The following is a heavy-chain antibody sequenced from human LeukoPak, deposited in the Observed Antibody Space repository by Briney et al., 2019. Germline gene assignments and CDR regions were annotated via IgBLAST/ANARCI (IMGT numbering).Heavy chain of an antibody. D-gene: IGHD3-16*01. CDR3: ARGGSWAPLDV. CDR2: IRNKANSYST. J-gene: IGHJ6*02. CDR1: GFSFSDHY. Sequence: GGSLRLSCAASGFSFSDHYMDWVRQAPGKGLEWVGRIRNKANSYSTEYAASVKGRFTISRDDSKNSVYLQMNSLKTEDTAVYCCARGGSWAPLDVWGQGTTVTVSS. V-gene: IGHV3-72*01.